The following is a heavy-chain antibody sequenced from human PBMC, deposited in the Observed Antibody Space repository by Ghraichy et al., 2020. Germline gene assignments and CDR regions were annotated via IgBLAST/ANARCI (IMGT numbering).Heavy chain of an antibody. CDR1: GYSITSGYF. J-gene: IGHJ4*02. D-gene: IGHD6-19*01. CDR2: IYHSGST. CDR3: ARESKYTSGWFHDC. Sequence: SETLSLTCSVSGYSITSGYFWGWIRQPPGKGLEWIGSIYHSGSTYDNPSLKSRVTISVDTSKNQFSLKLNSVTAADTAVYYCARESKYTSGWFHDCWGQGALVTVSS. V-gene: IGHV4-38-2*02.